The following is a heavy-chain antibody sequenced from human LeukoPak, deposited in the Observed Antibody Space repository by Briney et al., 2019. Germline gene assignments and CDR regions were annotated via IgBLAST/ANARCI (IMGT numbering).Heavy chain of an antibody. CDR2: ISAYNGNT. CDR3: ARDRGWFGQFTLALFDY. CDR1: GYTFTSYD. V-gene: IGHV1-18*01. D-gene: IGHD3-10*01. J-gene: IGHJ4*02. Sequence: ASVKVSCKASGYTFTSYDINWARQAPGQGLEWMGWISAYNGNTNYAQKLQGRVTMTTDTSTSTAYMELRSLRSDDTAVYYCARDRGWFGQFTLALFDYWGQGTLVTVSS.